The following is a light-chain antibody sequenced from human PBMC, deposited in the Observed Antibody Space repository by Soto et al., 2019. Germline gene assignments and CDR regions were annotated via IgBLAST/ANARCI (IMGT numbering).Light chain of an antibody. CDR3: QQYNSYSEA. CDR2: DAS. V-gene: IGKV1-5*01. J-gene: IGKJ1*01. CDR1: QSISSW. Sequence: DIQRTQAPSTLSASAGDRVTITCRASQSISSWLAWYQQKPGKAPKLLIYDASSLESGVPSRFSGSGSGTEFTLTISSLQPDDFATYYCQQYNSYSEAFGQGTKVDI.